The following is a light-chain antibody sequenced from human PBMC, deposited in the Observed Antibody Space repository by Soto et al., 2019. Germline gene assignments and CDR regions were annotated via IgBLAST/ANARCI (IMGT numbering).Light chain of an antibody. V-gene: IGKV1-33*01. CDR2: DAS. CDR3: QHYKTPIFT. J-gene: IGKJ3*01. Sequence: DIQMTQSPSSLSASLGDRITISCRARQDIGSYLNWYQHKPGKAPKLLIYDASNLETGVPSRFNGSGSGTEVTFSISGLQPEDVATYYCQHYKTPIFTFVPGTKVDFK. CDR1: QDIGSY.